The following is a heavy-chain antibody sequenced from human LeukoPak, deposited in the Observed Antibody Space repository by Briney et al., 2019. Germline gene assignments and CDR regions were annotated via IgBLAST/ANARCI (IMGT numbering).Heavy chain of an antibody. J-gene: IGHJ4*02. CDR1: GYTFTGYY. D-gene: IGHD1-1*01. V-gene: IGHV1-2*02. CDR2: INPNSGGT. CDR3: ARVLERHFDY. Sequence: ASVKISCKASGYTFTGYYIHWVRQAPGQGLEWMGWINPNSGGTNYAQKFQGRVTMTRDTSISTAYMELSRLRSDDTAVYYCARVLERHFDYWGQGTLVTVSS.